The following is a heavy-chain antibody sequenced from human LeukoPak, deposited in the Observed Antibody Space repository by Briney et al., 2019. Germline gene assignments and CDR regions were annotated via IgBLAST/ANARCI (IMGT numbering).Heavy chain of an antibody. J-gene: IGHJ4*02. CDR3: AWGLLHSDY. CDR1: GYTFTGYY. D-gene: IGHD3-16*01. Sequence: GASVKVSCKASGYTFTGYYMHWVRQAPGQGLEWMGTINPSGGSTNYAQKFQGRVTMTRDTSTSIVYMDLSSLTSEDTAVYYCAWGLLHSDYWGQGTLVTVSS. CDR2: INPSGGST. V-gene: IGHV1-46*01.